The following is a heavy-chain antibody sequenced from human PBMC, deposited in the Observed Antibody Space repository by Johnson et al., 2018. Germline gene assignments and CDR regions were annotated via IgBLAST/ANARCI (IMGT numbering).Heavy chain of an antibody. D-gene: IGHD3-22*01. J-gene: IGHJ1*01. CDR3: AREGGYCYDSSGYYLAEYFQH. CDR1: GFTFDDYA. Sequence: VQLVEAGGGLVQPSRSLRLTCAASGFTFDDYAMHWVRQAPGKGLELVSGFSWNSGSIGYADSVKGRFTISRDNSKNTLYLQRNSLRAEDTAVCSCAREGGYCYDSSGYYLAEYFQHWGQGTLVTVSS. V-gene: IGHV3-9*01. CDR2: FSWNSGSI.